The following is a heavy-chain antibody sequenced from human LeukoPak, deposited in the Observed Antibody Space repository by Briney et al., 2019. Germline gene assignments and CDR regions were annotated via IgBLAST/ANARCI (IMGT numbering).Heavy chain of an antibody. CDR1: GGSISSYY. D-gene: IGHD2-2*01. Sequence: SETLSLTCTVSGGSISSYYWCWIRQPAGKGLEWIGRIYTSGSTNYNPSLKSRVTMSVDTSKNQFSLKLSSVTAADTAVYCCARGGHQLHFDYWGQGTLVTVSS. CDR2: IYTSGST. J-gene: IGHJ4*02. V-gene: IGHV4-4*07. CDR3: ARGGHQLHFDY.